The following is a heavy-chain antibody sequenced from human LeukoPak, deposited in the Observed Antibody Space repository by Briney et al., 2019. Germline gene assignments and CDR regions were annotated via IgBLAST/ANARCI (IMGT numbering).Heavy chain of an antibody. CDR2: FDPEDGET. V-gene: IGHV1-24*01. CDR1: GYTLTELS. CDR3: ATDPHGWGNLVY. Sequence: ASVKVSCKVSGYTLTELSMHWVRQAPGKGLEWMGGFDPEDGETIYAQKFQGRVTMTEDTSTDTAYMELSSLRSEDTAVYYCATDPHGWGNLVYWGQGTLVTVSS. D-gene: IGHD3-10*01. J-gene: IGHJ4*02.